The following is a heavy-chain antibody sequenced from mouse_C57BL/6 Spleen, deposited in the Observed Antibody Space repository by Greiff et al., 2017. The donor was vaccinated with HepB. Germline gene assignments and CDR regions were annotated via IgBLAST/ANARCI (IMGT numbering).Heavy chain of an antibody. D-gene: IGHD1-3*01. CDR1: GYTFTTYP. CDR3: ASASVTHYYALDY. J-gene: IGHJ4*01. CDR2: FHPYNDDT. V-gene: IGHV1-47*01. Sequence: VQLVESGAELVKPGASVKMSCKASGYTFTTYPIDWMKQNHGKSLEWIGNFHPYNDDTKYNEKFKGKATLTVEKSSSTAYLELSRLTSEDSAVDVYASASVTHYYALDYWGQGTSVTVSS.